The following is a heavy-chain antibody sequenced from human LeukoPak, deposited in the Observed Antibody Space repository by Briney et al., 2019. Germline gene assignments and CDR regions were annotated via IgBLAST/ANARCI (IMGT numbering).Heavy chain of an antibody. CDR1: GGSFSGYY. CDR3: ARGGAGYSYGYEAYYYYYMDV. CDR2: INHSGST. Sequence: SETLSLTCAVYGGSFSGYYWSWIRQPPGKGLEWIGEINHSGSTNYNPSLKSRVTMSVDTSKNQFSLKLSSVTAADTAVYYCARGGAGYSYGYEAYYYYYMDVWGKGTTVTVSS. D-gene: IGHD5-18*01. J-gene: IGHJ6*03. V-gene: IGHV4-34*01.